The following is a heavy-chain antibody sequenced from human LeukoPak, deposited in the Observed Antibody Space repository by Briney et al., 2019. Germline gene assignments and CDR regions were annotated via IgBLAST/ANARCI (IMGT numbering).Heavy chain of an antibody. Sequence: NPSETLSLTCTVSGGSISSGSYLWSWIRQPAGKGLEWIGRIYTSGSTNYNPGLKSRLTISVDPSKNQFSLKLSSVTAADPAVYYCARRTGNWFDPWGQGTLVTVSS. V-gene: IGHV4-61*02. CDR1: GGSISSGSYL. CDR3: ARRTGNWFDP. J-gene: IGHJ5*02. CDR2: IYTSGST.